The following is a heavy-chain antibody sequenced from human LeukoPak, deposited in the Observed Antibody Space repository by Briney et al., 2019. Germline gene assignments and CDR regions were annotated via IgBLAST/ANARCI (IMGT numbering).Heavy chain of an antibody. CDR1: GGSISSYY. D-gene: IGHD3-10*01. J-gene: IGHJ3*02. CDR2: IYYSGST. V-gene: IGHV4-59*12. Sequence: SETLSLTCTVPGGSISSYYWSWIRQPPGKGLEWIGYIYYSGSTNYNPSLKSRVTISVDTSKNQFSLKLSSVTAADTAVYYCAREVRGVIPFGAFDIWGQGTMVTVSS. CDR3: AREVRGVIPFGAFDI.